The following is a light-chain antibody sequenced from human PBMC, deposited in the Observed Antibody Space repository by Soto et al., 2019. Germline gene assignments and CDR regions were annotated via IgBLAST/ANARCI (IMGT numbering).Light chain of an antibody. Sequence: DIHMTQSPSFLSASVGDRVTTTCRASQIIGKHLNWYQQKPGKATKFLMYGASTLQGGVPSRFTGSGSGTDFTLTVNSLQPEDFATYYCQQSYSSPTTFGQGTRLEIK. V-gene: IGKV1-39*01. CDR2: GAS. J-gene: IGKJ5*01. CDR1: QIIGKH. CDR3: QQSYSSPTT.